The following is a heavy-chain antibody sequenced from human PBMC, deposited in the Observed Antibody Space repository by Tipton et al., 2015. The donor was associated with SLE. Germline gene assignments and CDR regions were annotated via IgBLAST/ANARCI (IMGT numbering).Heavy chain of an antibody. CDR1: GGSISGFY. D-gene: IGHD1-14*01. CDR2: IYSSGSP. Sequence: TLSLTCTVSGGSISGFYWSWIRQPDGKGLGWIGRIYSSGSPNYNPSLKSRVTMSVDTSKNRFSLKLSSVTAADTAVYYCARGSLTGYFDYWGQGTLVTVSS. CDR3: ARGSLTGYFDY. V-gene: IGHV4-4*07. J-gene: IGHJ4*02.